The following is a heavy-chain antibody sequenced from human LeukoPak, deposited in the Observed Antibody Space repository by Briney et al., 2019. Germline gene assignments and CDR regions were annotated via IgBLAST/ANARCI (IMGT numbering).Heavy chain of an antibody. D-gene: IGHD6-13*01. J-gene: IGHJ5*02. V-gene: IGHV5-51*01. CDR2: IYPGDSDT. Sequence: GESLKISCKGSGHSFTSYWLGWARQMPGKGLEWMGIIYPGDSDTRYSPSFQGQVTSSADKSISTVYLQWSSLKASDTAMYYCAITGGGYSSTSYNWFDPWGQGTLVIVSS. CDR3: AITGGGYSSTSYNWFDP. CDR1: GHSFTSYW.